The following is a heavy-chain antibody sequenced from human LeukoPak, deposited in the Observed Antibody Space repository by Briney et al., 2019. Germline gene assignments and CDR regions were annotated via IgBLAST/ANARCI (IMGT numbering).Heavy chain of an antibody. CDR2: ISDGSSTI. Sequence: GGSLRLSCAASGFTFSNYNLNWARQAPGKGLEWVSYISDGSSTIYYADSVKGRFTISRDNAKNSLYLQMNSLRAEDTAVYYCARSEYSSSYDYWGQGTLVTVSS. CDR3: ARSEYSSSYDY. V-gene: IGHV3-48*04. J-gene: IGHJ4*02. CDR1: GFTFSNYN. D-gene: IGHD6-6*01.